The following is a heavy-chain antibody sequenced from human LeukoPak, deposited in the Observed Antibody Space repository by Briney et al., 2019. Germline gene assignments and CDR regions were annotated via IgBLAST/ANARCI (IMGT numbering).Heavy chain of an antibody. D-gene: IGHD2/OR15-2a*01. CDR3: ASLGLSSDY. V-gene: IGHV3-30-3*01. CDR1: GFTFSSYA. J-gene: IGHJ4*02. CDR2: ISYDGSNK. Sequence: GGSLRLSCAASGFTFSSYAMSWVRQAPGKGLEWVAVISYDGSNKYYADSVKGRFTISRDNSKNTLYLQMNSLRAEDTAVYYCASLGLSSDYWGQGTLVTVSS.